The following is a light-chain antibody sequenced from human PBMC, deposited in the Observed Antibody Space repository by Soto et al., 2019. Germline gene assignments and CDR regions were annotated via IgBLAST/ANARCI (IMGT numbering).Light chain of an antibody. J-gene: IGLJ1*01. V-gene: IGLV2-14*03. CDR3: SSYTTRNTEV. CDR1: SSDVGVFNY. Sequence: QSALTQPASVSGSPGQSISISCIGTSSDVGVFNYVSWYQHHPGKAPQLIIYDVTSRPSGVSNRFSASKSGNTASLTISGLQAEDEADYYCSSYTTRNTEVFGSGTKLTVL. CDR2: DVT.